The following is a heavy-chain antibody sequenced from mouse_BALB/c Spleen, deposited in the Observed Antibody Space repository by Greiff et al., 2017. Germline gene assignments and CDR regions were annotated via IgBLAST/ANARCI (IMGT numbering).Heavy chain of an antibody. J-gene: IGHJ3*01. CDR2: ISSGGSYT. CDR1: GFTFSSYG. V-gene: IGHV5-6*01. Sequence: EVKLMESGGDLVKPGGSLKLSCAASGFTFSSYGMSWVRQTPDKRLEWVATISSGGSYTYYPDSVKGRFTISRDNAKNTLYLQMSSLKSEDTAMYYCARGSDYDWFAYWGQGTLVTVSA. D-gene: IGHD2-4*01. CDR3: ARGSDYDWFAY.